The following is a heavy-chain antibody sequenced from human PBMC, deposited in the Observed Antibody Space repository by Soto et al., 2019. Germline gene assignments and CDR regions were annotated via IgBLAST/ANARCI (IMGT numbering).Heavy chain of an antibody. CDR1: GFTFSDYY. V-gene: IGHV3-11*05. Sequence: QVQLVESGGGLVKPGGSLRLSCAASGFTFSDYYMSWIRQAPGKGLEWVSYIGSSSSYTNYADSVKGRFTISRDSAKNSPYLQTNSLRAEDTAVYYCARDADILTASDAFDIWGQGTMVTVSS. CDR3: ARDADILTASDAFDI. CDR2: IGSSSSYT. D-gene: IGHD3-9*01. J-gene: IGHJ3*02.